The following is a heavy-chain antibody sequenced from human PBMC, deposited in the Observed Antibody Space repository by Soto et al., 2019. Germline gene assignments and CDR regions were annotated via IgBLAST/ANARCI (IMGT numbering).Heavy chain of an antibody. CDR2: IYYSGST. Sequence: PSETLSLTCTVSGGSISSGGYYWSWIRQHPGKGLEWIGYIYYSGSTYYNPSLKSRVTISLDTSKNQFSLKLSSVTAADTAVYFCASSSFYRYYFDYWGQGALVTVSS. D-gene: IGHD2-2*01. CDR3: ASSSFYRYYFDY. V-gene: IGHV4-31*03. J-gene: IGHJ4*02. CDR1: GGSISSGGYY.